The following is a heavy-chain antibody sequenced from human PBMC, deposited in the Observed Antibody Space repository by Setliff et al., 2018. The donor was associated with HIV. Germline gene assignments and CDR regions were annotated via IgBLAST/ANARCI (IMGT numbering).Heavy chain of an antibody. Sequence: SETLSLTCTVSGGSISSGSYSWGWIRQPPGKGLEWIGNIYYSGSTYYNPSLKSRVTISVDTSKNQFSLKLSSVTAADTAVYYCARSSGYYSTVFYWGQGTRVTVS. CDR3: ARSSGYYSTVFY. CDR1: GGSISSGSYS. D-gene: IGHD3-22*01. J-gene: IGHJ4*02. CDR2: IYYSGST. V-gene: IGHV4-39*07.